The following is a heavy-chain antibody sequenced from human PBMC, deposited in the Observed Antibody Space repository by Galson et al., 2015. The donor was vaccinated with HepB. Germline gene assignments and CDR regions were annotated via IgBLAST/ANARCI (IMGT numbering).Heavy chain of an antibody. CDR1: GFTFSNAW. V-gene: IGHV3-15*01. CDR3: TTVSDYYDYVWGSYRPFDH. J-gene: IGHJ4*02. Sequence: SLRLSCAASGFTFSNAWMSWVRQAPGKGLEWVGRIKSKTEGGTTDSAAPVKGRFTVSRDDSKNTLYLQMNSLKTEDTAVYYCTTVSDYYDYVWGSYRPFDHWGQGTLVTVSS. CDR2: IKSKTEGGTT. D-gene: IGHD3-16*02.